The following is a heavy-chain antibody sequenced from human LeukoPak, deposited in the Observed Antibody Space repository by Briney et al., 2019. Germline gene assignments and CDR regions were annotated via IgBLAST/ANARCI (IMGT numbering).Heavy chain of an antibody. D-gene: IGHD6-13*01. CDR1: GFSLSTSGVG. V-gene: IGHV2-5*02. J-gene: IGHJ5*02. CDR3: AHRLGSIAASGTLYNLFDP. CDR2: IYWGDDK. Sequence: KESGPTLVKPTQTLTLTCTFSGFSLSTSGVGVGWIRQPPGKALEWLALIYWGDDKRYSPSLKSRLTINKDTSKNQVVLTMTNMDPVDTAIYYCAHRLGSIAASGTLYNLFDPWGQGTLVRLL.